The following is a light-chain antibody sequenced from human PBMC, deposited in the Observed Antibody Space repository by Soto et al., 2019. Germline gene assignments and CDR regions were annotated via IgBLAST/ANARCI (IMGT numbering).Light chain of an antibody. Sequence: EIVLTKASATLSLSPGERATLSCSASQRVTSNALAWYQQKTGQAPRLLIYGVSSMATAIPDRFSGSGSGTDFTLTISRLEPEDFSVYYCQQRSKWPLTFGGGTKVEIK. J-gene: IGKJ4*01. CDR3: QQRSKWPLT. CDR1: QRVTSNA. V-gene: IGKV3D-20*02. CDR2: GVS.